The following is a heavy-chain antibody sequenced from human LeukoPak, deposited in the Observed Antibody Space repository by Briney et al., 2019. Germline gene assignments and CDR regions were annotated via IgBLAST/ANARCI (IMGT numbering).Heavy chain of an antibody. CDR1: GYSFTSHW. V-gene: IGHV5-51*01. Sequence: GESLKISCMASGYSFTSHWIGWVRQMPGKGLEWMGSIYPGDSDTRYSPSFQGQVTISADKSISTAYLQWSSLQASDTAMYYCARRGLADCWGQGTLVTVSS. CDR2: IYPGDSDT. CDR3: ARRGLADC. D-gene: IGHD6-19*01. J-gene: IGHJ4*02.